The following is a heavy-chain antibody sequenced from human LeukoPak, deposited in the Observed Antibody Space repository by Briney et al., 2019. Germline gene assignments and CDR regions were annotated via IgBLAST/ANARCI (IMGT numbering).Heavy chain of an antibody. Sequence: PGGSLRLSCAASGITFSSYAMHWVRQAPGKGLEWVAVISYDGSNKYYADSVKGRFTISRDNSKNTLYLQMNSLRAEDTAVYYCAKVWNDAFDIWGQGTMVTVSS. V-gene: IGHV3-30*04. CDR1: GITFSSYA. CDR2: ISYDGSNK. J-gene: IGHJ3*02. D-gene: IGHD3-3*01. CDR3: AKVWNDAFDI.